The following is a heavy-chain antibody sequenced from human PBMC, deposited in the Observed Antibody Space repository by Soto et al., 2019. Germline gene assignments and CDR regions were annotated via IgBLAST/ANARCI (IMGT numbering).Heavy chain of an antibody. CDR1: GFTFSSYA. Sequence: PGGSLRLSCAASGFTFSSYAMHWVRQAPGKGLEWVAVISYDGSNKYYADSVKGRFTISRDNSKSTLYLQMNSLRAEDTAVYYCARALKGYSSTDDYWGQGTLVTVSS. J-gene: IGHJ4*02. CDR3: ARALKGYSSTDDY. D-gene: IGHD6-19*01. V-gene: IGHV3-30-3*01. CDR2: ISYDGSNK.